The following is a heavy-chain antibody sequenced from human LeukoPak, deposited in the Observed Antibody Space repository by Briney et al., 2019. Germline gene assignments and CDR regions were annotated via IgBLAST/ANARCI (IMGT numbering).Heavy chain of an antibody. Sequence: PGGSLRLSCADSGFTFSSYAMNWVRQAPGKGLEWVSGISGSGSGTDYADSVRGRFTISRDNSKNTLYLQMNSLRAEDTAVYYCAKDASYSAGWYFDYWGQGALVTVSS. V-gene: IGHV3-23*01. D-gene: IGHD1-26*01. CDR2: ISGSGSGT. CDR3: AKDASYSAGWYFDY. J-gene: IGHJ4*02. CDR1: GFTFSSYA.